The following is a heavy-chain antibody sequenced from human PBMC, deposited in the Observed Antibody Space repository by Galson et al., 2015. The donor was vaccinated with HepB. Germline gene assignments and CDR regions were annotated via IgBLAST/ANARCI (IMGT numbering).Heavy chain of an antibody. V-gene: IGHV1-18*01. CDR2: ISAYNGNT. CDR3: ARREDIVVVPAAPTELPHYYYMDV. Sequence: SVKVSCKASGGTFSSYTISWVRQAPGQGLEWMGWISAYNGNTNYAQKLQGRVTMTTDTSTSTAYMELRSLRSDDTAVYYCARREDIVVVPAAPTELPHYYYMDVWGKGTTVTVSS. D-gene: IGHD2-2*01. CDR1: GGTFSSYT. J-gene: IGHJ6*03.